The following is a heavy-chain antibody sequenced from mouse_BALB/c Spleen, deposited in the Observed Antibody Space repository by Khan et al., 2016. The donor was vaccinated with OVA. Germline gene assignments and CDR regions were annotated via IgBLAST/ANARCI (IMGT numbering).Heavy chain of an antibody. Sequence: VQLKESGGGLVKPGGSLKLSRAASGFAFSSYDMSWVRQTPEKRLEWVATISSGGSYTKYSDSVKGRFIISRDKARNTLYLQMSSLRSEDTALYYCVRHGGFDPYYAMDNWGQGTSGTVSS. CDR1: GFAFSSYD. CDR2: ISSGGSYT. CDR3: VRHGGFDPYYAMDN. V-gene: IGHV5-9*02. J-gene: IGHJ4*01.